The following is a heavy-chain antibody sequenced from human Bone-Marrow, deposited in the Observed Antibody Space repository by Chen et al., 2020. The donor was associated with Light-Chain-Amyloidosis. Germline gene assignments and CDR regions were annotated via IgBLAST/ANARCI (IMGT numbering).Heavy chain of an antibody. CDR1: GGPISSSSYY. V-gene: IGHV4-39*07. Sequence: QLQLQESGPGLVKSSETLSLTCTVSGGPISSSSYYWGRIRQPPGKGLEWIGRIYYSGSTYYNPSLKSRVTISVDTSKNQFSLKLSSVTAADTAVYYCARDPYDYVWGSYRPNNNWFDPWGQGTLVTFSS. CDR3: ARDPYDYVWGSYRPNNNWFDP. D-gene: IGHD3-16*02. CDR2: IYYSGST. J-gene: IGHJ5*02.